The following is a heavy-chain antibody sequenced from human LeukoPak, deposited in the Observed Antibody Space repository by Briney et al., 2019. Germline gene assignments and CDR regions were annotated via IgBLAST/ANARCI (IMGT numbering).Heavy chain of an antibody. V-gene: IGHV3-11*05. CDR2: ISSSSSYT. CDR3: ARDPTHFDY. J-gene: IGHJ4*02. CDR1: GSTFSDYY. Sequence: PGGSLRLSCAASGSTFSDYYMSWIRQAPGKGLEWISYISSSSSYTNYADSVKGRFTISRDNAKNSLYLQMNSLRAEDTAVYYCARDPTHFDYWGQGTLVTVSS.